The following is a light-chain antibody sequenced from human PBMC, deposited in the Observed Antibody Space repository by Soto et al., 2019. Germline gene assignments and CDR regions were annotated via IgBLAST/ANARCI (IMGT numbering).Light chain of an antibody. Sequence: EIVLTQSPATLSLSPGERATLSCRASQSVSSYLAWYQQKPGQAPRLLIYDASNRATGIPARFSGSGSGTDFTLTISSLEPEDIATYYCQQFEDFPRAIIFGQGTRLEIK. CDR1: QSVSSY. J-gene: IGKJ5*01. V-gene: IGKV3-11*01. CDR3: QQFEDFPRAII. CDR2: DAS.